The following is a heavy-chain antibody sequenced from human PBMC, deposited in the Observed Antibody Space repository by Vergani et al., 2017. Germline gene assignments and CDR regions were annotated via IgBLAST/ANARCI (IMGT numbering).Heavy chain of an antibody. CDR2: IYYSGST. J-gene: IGHJ3*02. V-gene: IGHV4-59*01. Sequence: QVQLQESGPGLVKPSETLSLTCTVSGGSISSYYWSWIRQPPGKGLEWVGYIYYSGSTNYNPSLKSRVTISVDTSKNQFPLRLSSVAAADTAVYYCARGSGRREAFDIWGQGTMVTVSS. D-gene: IGHD1-26*01. CDR1: GGSISSYY. CDR3: ARGSGRREAFDI.